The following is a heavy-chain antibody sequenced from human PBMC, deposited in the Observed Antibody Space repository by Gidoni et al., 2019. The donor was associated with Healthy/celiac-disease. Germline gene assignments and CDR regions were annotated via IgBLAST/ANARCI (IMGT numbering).Heavy chain of an antibody. D-gene: IGHD5-18*01. Sequence: QVQLQQWGAGLFKPSETLSLTCAVYGGSFSGYYWSWIRQPPGKGLEWIGEINHSGSTNYNPSLKSRVNISVDTSKNQFSLKLSSVTAAETAVYYCARGLRIQIWSQGFDYWGQGTLVTVSS. CDR3: ARGLRIQIWSQGFDY. V-gene: IGHV4-34*01. CDR1: GGSFSGYY. J-gene: IGHJ4*02. CDR2: INHSGST.